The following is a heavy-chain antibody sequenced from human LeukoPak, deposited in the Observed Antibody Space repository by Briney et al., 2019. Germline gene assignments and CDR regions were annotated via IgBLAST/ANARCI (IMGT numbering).Heavy chain of an antibody. V-gene: IGHV3-21*01. Sequence: GGSLRLSCAASGFTFSSYGMNWVRQAPGKGLEWVSSITSTSSHIYYADSVKGRFTISRDNAKNSLYLQMNSLRAEDTAVYYCARVGIPYCSSTSCYTDYYYYMDVWGKGTTVTVSS. CDR1: GFTFSSYG. J-gene: IGHJ6*03. CDR3: ARVGIPYCSSTSCYTDYYYYMDV. CDR2: ITSTSSHI. D-gene: IGHD2-2*02.